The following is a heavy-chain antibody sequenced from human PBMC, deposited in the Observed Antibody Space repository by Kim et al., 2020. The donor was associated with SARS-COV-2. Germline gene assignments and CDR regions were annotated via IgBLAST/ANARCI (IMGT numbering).Heavy chain of an antibody. CDR1: GFTFSSYG. J-gene: IGHJ4*02. CDR2: ISYDGSNK. D-gene: IGHD6-13*01. CDR3: AKEASSSGVYFDY. V-gene: IGHV3-30*18. Sequence: GGSLRLSCAASGFTFSSYGMHWVRQAPGKGLEWVAVISYDGSNKYYADSVKGRFTISRDNSKNTLYLQMNSLRAEDTAVYYCAKEASSSGVYFDYWGQGTLVTVSS.